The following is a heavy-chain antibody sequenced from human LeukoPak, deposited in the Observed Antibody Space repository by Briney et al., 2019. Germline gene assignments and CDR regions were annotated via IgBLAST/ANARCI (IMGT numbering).Heavy chain of an antibody. Sequence: GGSLRLSCAASGFXFSSHSMNWVRQAPGKGQEWVSSITSSSSYIFYADSVEGRFTISRDNAKNSLYLQMNSLRAEDTAVYYCARDLVVVTGIPGYYYGMDVWGQGTTVTVSS. CDR2: ITSSSSYI. CDR1: GFXFSSHS. CDR3: ARDLVVVTGIPGYYYGMDV. D-gene: IGHD2-21*02. V-gene: IGHV3-21*01. J-gene: IGHJ6*02.